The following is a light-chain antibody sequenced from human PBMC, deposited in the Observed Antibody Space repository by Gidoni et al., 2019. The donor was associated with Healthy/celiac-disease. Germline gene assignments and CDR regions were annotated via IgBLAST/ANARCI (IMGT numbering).Light chain of an antibody. CDR1: QGISSY. CDR3: QQLNSYSGA. CDR2: AAS. Sequence: IQLNQSPSSLSASVGDRVTITCRASQGISSYLAWYQQKPGKAPKLLIYAASTLQSRVPSRFSGSGSGTEFTLTISSLQPEDFATYYCQQLNSYSGAFXGXTKVEIK. J-gene: IGKJ4*01. V-gene: IGKV1-9*01.